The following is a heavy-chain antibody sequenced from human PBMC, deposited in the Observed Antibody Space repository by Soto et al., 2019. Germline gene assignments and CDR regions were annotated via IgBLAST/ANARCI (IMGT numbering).Heavy chain of an antibody. CDR3: EMTTNYAATVGGMDV. J-gene: IGHJ6*02. V-gene: IGHV3-23*01. CDR2: ISGSGGST. Sequence: PGGSLRLSCAASGFTFSSYAMSWVRQAPGKGLEWVSAISGSGGSTYYADSVKGRFTISRDNSKNTLYLQMNSLRAEDTAVYYCEMTTNYAATVGGMDVWGQGTTVTVSS. D-gene: IGHD1-7*01. CDR1: GFTFSSYA.